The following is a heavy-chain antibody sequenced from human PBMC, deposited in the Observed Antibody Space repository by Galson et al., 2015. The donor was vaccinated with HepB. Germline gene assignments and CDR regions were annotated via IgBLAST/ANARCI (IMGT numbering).Heavy chain of an antibody. CDR2: ISSSSSYI. CDR3: ARDIVGVLTTPKPGSDY. V-gene: IGHV3-21*01. D-gene: IGHD4-11*01. Sequence: SLRLSCAASGFTFSSYSMNWVRQAPGKGLEWVSSISSSSSYIYYADSVKGRFTISRDNAKNSLYLQMNSLRAEDTAVYYCARDIVGVLTTPKPGSDYWGQGTLVTVSS. CDR1: GFTFSSYS. J-gene: IGHJ4*02.